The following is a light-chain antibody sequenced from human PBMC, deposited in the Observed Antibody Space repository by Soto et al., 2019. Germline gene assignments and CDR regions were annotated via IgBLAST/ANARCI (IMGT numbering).Light chain of an antibody. J-gene: IGLJ2*01. V-gene: IGLV2-14*01. CDR3: SSYTSSSTYVV. Sequence: QSARTQPASVSGSPGQSITDSCTGTSSDVGGYNYVSWYQQHPGKAPKLMIYDVSNRPSGVSNRFSGSKSGNTASLTISGLQAEDEADYYCSSYTSSSTYVVFGGATKVTVL. CDR1: SSDVGGYNY. CDR2: DVS.